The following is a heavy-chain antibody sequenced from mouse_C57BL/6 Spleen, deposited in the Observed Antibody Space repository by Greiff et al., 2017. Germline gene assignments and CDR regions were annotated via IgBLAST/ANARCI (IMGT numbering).Heavy chain of an antibody. V-gene: IGHV1-22*01. Sequence: VQLQQSGPELVKPGASVKMSCKASGYTFTDYNMHWVKQSHGKSLEWIGYINPNNGGTSYNQKFKGKATLTVNKSSSTAYMELRSLTSEDSAVYYCATLIYYKGAMDYWGQGTSVTVSS. D-gene: IGHD2-1*01. J-gene: IGHJ4*01. CDR1: GYTFTDYN. CDR2: INPNNGGT. CDR3: ATLIYYKGAMDY.